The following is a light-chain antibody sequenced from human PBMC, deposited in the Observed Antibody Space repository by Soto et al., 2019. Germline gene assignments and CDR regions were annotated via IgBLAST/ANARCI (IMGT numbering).Light chain of an antibody. CDR2: GAS. J-gene: IGKJ2*01. CDR1: QSVSSSY. CDR3: QQYGSSPHT. V-gene: IGKV3-20*01. Sequence: EIVLTQSPGTLSLSPGERATLSCRASQSVSSSYLAWYQQKPGQAPRLLIYGASSRATGIPDRFSGSGSGTEFTLNISRLEPEDFAVYYCQQYGSSPHTFGQGTKLEIK.